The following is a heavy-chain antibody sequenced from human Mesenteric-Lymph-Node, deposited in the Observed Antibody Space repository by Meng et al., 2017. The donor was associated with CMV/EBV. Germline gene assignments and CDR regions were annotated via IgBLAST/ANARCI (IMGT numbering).Heavy chain of an antibody. Sequence: SGVSISSTRYYWSWNRQTPVKGLEWMGIMFFSGSTYYSPTIKSRVTISVDTTKNQFSLKLSSVTAADTAVYYCARRYCVGGSCYYFYNWGQGTLVTVSS. CDR2: MFFSGST. J-gene: IGHJ4*02. D-gene: IGHD2-15*01. CDR1: GVSISSTRYY. V-gene: IGHV4-39*01. CDR3: ARRYCVGGSCYYFYN.